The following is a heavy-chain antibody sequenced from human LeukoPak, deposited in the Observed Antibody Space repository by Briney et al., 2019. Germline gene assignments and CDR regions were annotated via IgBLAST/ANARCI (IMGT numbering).Heavy chain of an antibody. CDR1: GFTVSSNY. Sequence: GGSLRLSCAASGFTVSSNYMTWVRQAPGKGLEWVSVIYSDGSTYYTDSVKGRFTISRDNSKNTLHLQMNSLRAEDTAVYYCARAHPGYSSSWWGMDVWGQGTTVTVSS. V-gene: IGHV3-53*01. CDR3: ARAHPGYSSSWWGMDV. CDR2: IYSDGST. D-gene: IGHD6-13*01. J-gene: IGHJ6*02.